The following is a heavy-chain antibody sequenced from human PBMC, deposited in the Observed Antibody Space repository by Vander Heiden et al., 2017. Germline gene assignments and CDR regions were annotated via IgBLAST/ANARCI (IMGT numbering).Heavy chain of an antibody. CDR2: IYSDNST. V-gene: IGHV3-53*01. CDR1: GFTVSRHY. J-gene: IGHJ2*01. D-gene: IGHD1-26*01. CDR3: ARGLSGSCAYWYFDL. Sequence: EVQLVESGGGCIQPGGSLRLSCAASGFTVSRHYMTWVRQAPGRGLEWVSVIYSDNSTYYTDSVKGRFAISRDNSKNTLYLQMNSLRAEDTAVYYCARGLSGSCAYWYFDLWGRGTLVTVSS.